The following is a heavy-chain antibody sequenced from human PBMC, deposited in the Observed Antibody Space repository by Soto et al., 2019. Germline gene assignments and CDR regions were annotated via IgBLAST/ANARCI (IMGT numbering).Heavy chain of an antibody. CDR3: ARERTFGDNKHNYMDV. Sequence: VGSLRLSCAASEFTFSRHGMHWVRQAPGKGLQWVGVIWSDGSNEVYADSVKGRFIISRDNSKNTLYLQMNSLRAEDTAVYYCARERTFGDNKHNYMDVWGTGITVTVSS. CDR1: EFTFSRHG. V-gene: IGHV3-33*01. CDR2: IWSDGSNE. D-gene: IGHD3-10*01. J-gene: IGHJ6*03.